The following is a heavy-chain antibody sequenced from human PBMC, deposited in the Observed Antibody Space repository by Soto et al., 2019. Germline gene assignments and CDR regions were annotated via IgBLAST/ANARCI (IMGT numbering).Heavy chain of an antibody. CDR2: ISGGSRSI. Sequence: EVQLVESGGGLVQPGGPLRLSCAASGFSFSDYSMDWLRQAPGRGLAWLAYISGGSRSIYYVDSVKARFTISRDDPLNSLYLQMNSLRGENPCVYYCSRDHPDISEYYIGFDFWGHGTLVTVSS. J-gene: IGHJ4*01. V-gene: IGHV3-48*01. CDR1: GFSFSDYS. CDR3: SRDHPDISEYYIGFDF. D-gene: IGHD3-10*01.